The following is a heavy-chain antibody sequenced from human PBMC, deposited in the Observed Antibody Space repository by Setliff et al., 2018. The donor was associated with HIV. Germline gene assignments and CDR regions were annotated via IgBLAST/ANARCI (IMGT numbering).Heavy chain of an antibody. J-gene: IGHJ1*01. CDR2: IYHTGIT. CDR1: GGSIRSGSYY. Sequence: SETLSLTCTVSGGSIRSGSYYWTWIRQPAGKGPEWIGYIYHTGITNYNPSLKSRVTVSVDTSKNQFSLKLSSVTAADTAVYYCARAGYYGSTSYWEYFQHWGQGTLVTVSS. CDR3: ARAGYYGSTSYWEYFQH. V-gene: IGHV4-61*10. D-gene: IGHD3-22*01.